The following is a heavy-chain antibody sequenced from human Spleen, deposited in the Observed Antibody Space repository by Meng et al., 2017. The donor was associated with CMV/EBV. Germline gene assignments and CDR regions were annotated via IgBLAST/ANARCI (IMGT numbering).Heavy chain of an antibody. V-gene: IGHV1-8*03. J-gene: IGHJ5*02. CDR1: GYTFTPYA. D-gene: IGHD6-19*01. CDR3: ARGVAGPFDP. Sequence: SCKPSGYTFTPYAINWVRQAPGQGLEWMGWMNPNTGDTDYAQKFQGRVTITRNTSINTAYMELSSLTSEDTAVYSCARGVAGPFDPWGQGTLVTVSS. CDR2: MNPNTGDT.